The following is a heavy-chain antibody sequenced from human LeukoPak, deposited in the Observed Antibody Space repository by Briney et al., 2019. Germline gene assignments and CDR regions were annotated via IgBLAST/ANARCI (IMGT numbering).Heavy chain of an antibody. CDR2: ISSDGRNK. Sequence: PGRSLRLSCAASGFTFSSYAMHWVRQAPGKGLEWVAVISSDGRNKYYADSVQGRFTISRDNAKNSLYLQINSLGADDTAMYYCARVGSIAAAGSVDYWGQGTLVTVSS. CDR1: GFTFSSYA. CDR3: ARVGSIAAAGSVDY. J-gene: IGHJ4*02. D-gene: IGHD6-13*01. V-gene: IGHV3-30*04.